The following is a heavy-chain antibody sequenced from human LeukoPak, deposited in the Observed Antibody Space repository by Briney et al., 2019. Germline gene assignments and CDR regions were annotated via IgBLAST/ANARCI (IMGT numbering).Heavy chain of an antibody. CDR2: ISYDGSNK. CDR3: ARDLPYDSSGGGAFDI. CDR1: GFTFSSYG. V-gene: IGHV3-30*03. Sequence: PGGSLRLSCAASGFTFSSYGMHWVRQAPGKGLEWVAVISYDGSNKYYADSVKGRFTISRDNSKNTLYLQMNSLRAEDTAVYYCARDLPYDSSGGGAFDIWGQGTMVTVSS. D-gene: IGHD3-22*01. J-gene: IGHJ3*02.